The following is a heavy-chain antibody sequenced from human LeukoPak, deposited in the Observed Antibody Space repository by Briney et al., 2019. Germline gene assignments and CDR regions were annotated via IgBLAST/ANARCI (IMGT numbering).Heavy chain of an antibody. V-gene: IGHV3-30*04. D-gene: IGHD4-23*01. J-gene: IGHJ4*02. CDR1: GFTFSIYS. Sequence: GGSLRLSCAASGFTFSIYSMHWVRQPPGKGLEWVAVISFDGSNKYYADSVKGRFTISRDYSKNTLYLQMNSLRIEDTAVYYCARARYGGNWGELAYWGQGTLVTVSS. CDR2: ISFDGSNK. CDR3: ARARYGGNWGELAY.